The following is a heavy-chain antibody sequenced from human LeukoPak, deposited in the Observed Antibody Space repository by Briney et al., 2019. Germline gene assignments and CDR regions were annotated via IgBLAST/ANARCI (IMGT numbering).Heavy chain of an antibody. D-gene: IGHD1-26*01. Sequence: SVKVSCKVSGGTFSSYAITWVRQAPGQGLEWMGGIIPISKTTDYAQKFQGRVTITADESMSTAYMEVSSLRSEDTAVYYCARVPKDAQIPTTTLNYYYFYGMDVWGQGTTVTVSS. CDR2: IIPISKTT. J-gene: IGHJ6*02. CDR1: GGTFSSYA. CDR3: ARVPKDAQIPTTTLNYYYFYGMDV. V-gene: IGHV1-69*13.